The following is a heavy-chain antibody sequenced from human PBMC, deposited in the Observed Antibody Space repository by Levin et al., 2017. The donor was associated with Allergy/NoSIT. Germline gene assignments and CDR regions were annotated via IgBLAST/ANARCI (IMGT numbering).Heavy chain of an antibody. J-gene: IGHJ5*02. V-gene: IGHV3-23*01. CDR3: AKDTVQSRYSSSWYRGWFDP. D-gene: IGHD6-13*01. Sequence: LGESLKISCAASGFTFSSYAMSWVRQAPGKGLEWVSAISGSGGSTYYADSVKGRFTISRDNSKNTLYLQMNSLRAEDTAVYYCAKDTVQSRYSSSWYRGWFDPWGQGTLVTVSS. CDR1: GFTFSSYA. CDR2: ISGSGGST.